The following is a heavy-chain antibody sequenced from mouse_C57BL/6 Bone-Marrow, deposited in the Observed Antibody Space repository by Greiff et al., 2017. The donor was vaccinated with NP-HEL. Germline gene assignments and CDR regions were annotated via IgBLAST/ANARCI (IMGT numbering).Heavy chain of an antibody. CDR1: GYTFTSYW. D-gene: IGHD1-1*01. J-gene: IGHJ2*01. CDR3: ARGVSFITTVVATNY. V-gene: IGHV1-61*01. Sequence: QVQLQQPGAELVRPGSSVTLSCKASGYTFTSYWMDWVKQSPGQGLEWIGNIYPSDSETHYNQKFKEQATLTVDKSSSTAYMQLSSLTSEDSAGYYCARGVSFITTVVATNYWGQGTTLTVSS. CDR2: IYPSDSET.